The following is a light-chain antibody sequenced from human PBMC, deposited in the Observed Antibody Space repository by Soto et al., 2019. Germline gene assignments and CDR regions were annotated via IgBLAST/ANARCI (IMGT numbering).Light chain of an antibody. J-gene: IGKJ1*01. CDR2: GIS. CDR1: QTISSNY. V-gene: IGKV3-20*01. CDR3: EQYGSSPRT. Sequence: IDLTQSPGTLALSPGEGATLSCRASQTISSNYFAWDQQQPGQAPRLVIEGISTRATGIPDRVNCSWSGTDCTLTSSRLEPEDFAVYDCEQYGSSPRTFGQGTKVDIK.